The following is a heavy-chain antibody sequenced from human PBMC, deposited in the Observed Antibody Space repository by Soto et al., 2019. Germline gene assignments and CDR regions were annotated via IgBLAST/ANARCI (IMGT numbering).Heavy chain of an antibody. CDR3: AKGPDDYDFWSGYLPRMDV. CDR1: GFTFSSYG. J-gene: IGHJ6*02. V-gene: IGHV3-30*18. D-gene: IGHD3-3*01. Sequence: ESGGGVVQPGRSLRLSCAASGFTFSSYGMHWVRQAPGKGLEWVAVISYDGSNKYYADSVKGRFTISRDNSKNTLYLQMNSLRAEGTAVYYCAKGPDDYDFWSGYLPRMDVWGQGTTVTVSS. CDR2: ISYDGSNK.